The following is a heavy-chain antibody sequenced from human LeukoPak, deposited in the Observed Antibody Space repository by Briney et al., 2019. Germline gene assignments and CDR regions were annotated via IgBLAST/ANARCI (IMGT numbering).Heavy chain of an antibody. CDR1: GFTFSSYA. J-gene: IGHJ4*02. CDR2: ISYDGSNK. Sequence: PGGSLRLSCAASGFTFSSYAMHCVRQAPGKGLEWVAVISYDGSNKYYADSVKGRFTISRDNSKNTLYLQMNSLRAEDTAVYYCAKRIVLSIAVAGTGGPFDYWGQGTLVTVSS. V-gene: IGHV3-30-3*02. D-gene: IGHD6-19*01. CDR3: AKRIVLSIAVAGTGGPFDY.